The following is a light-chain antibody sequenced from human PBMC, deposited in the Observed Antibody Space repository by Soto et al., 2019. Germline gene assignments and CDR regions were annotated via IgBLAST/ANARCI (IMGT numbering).Light chain of an antibody. V-gene: IGKV1-5*03. Sequence: DMQMTQTPSTLCGAVECRVRMTWRASQTISSWLAWYQQKPGKAPKLLIYKASTLKSGVPSRFSGSGSGTEFTLTICSLQTDDVATYYCQHYNRYPEAFAQGTKVDIK. CDR1: QTISSW. J-gene: IGKJ1*01. CDR2: KAS. CDR3: QHYNRYPEA.